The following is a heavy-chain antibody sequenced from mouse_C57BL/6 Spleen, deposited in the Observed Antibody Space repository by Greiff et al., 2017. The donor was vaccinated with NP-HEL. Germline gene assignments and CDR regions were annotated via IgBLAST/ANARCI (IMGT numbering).Heavy chain of an antibody. CDR1: GYTFTSYW. J-gene: IGHJ4*01. Sequence: QVHVKQSGTELVKPGASVKLSCKASGYTFTSYWMHWVKQRPGQGLEWIGNINPSNGGTNYNEKFKSKATLTVDKSSSTAYMQLSSLTSEDSAVYYCARNGNYYRYYAMDYWGQGTSVTVSS. CDR2: INPSNGGT. D-gene: IGHD2-1*01. V-gene: IGHV1-53*01. CDR3: ARNGNYYRYYAMDY.